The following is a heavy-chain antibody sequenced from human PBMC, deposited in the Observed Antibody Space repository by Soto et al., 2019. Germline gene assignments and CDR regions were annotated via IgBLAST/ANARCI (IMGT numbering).Heavy chain of an antibody. CDR2: IYYSGST. V-gene: IGHV4-59*01. D-gene: IGHD3-16*01. CDR1: GCSIGRSY. Sequence: TRFVTCTFAGCSIGRSYWGLIRLPRELVLGWIGYIYYSGSTNYNPSLKSRVTISVDTSKNHFSLKLSSVTAADTAVYYCARVIMITFGTNNWFDPWGQGPLVTVSS. J-gene: IGHJ5*02. CDR3: ARVIMITFGTNNWFDP.